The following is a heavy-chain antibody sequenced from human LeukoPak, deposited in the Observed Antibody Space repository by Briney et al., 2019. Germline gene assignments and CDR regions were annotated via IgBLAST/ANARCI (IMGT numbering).Heavy chain of an antibody. J-gene: IGHJ3*02. CDR2: IYYSGST. V-gene: IGHV4-59*08. Sequence: SETLSLTCTVSGGSISSYYWSWIRQPPGKGLEWIGYIYYSGSTNYNPSLKSRVTISVDTSKNQFSLKLSSVTAADTAVYYCARVTPPRGAFDIWGQGTMVTVSS. D-gene: IGHD3-10*01. CDR3: ARVTPPRGAFDI. CDR1: GGSISSYY.